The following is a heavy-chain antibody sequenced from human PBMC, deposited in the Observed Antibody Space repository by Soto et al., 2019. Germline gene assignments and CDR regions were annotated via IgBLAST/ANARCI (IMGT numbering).Heavy chain of an antibody. CDR2: ISGSGGST. CDR3: AKDIVATIDSEYFDY. J-gene: IGHJ4*02. Sequence: GGSLRLSCAASGFTFSSYAMSWVRQAPGKGLEWVSAISGSGGSTYYADSVKGRFTISRDNSKNTLYLQMNSLRAEDTAVYYCAKDIVATIDSEYFDYWGQGTLVTVSS. CDR1: GFTFSSYA. D-gene: IGHD5-12*01. V-gene: IGHV3-23*01.